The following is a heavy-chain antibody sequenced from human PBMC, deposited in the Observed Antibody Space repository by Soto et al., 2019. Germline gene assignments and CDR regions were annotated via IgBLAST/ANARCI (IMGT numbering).Heavy chain of an antibody. CDR3: ASPREGQWLVFDH. D-gene: IGHD6-19*01. J-gene: IGHJ4*02. CDR1: CFTLIDLG. V-gene: IGHV3-30*19. Sequence: GGSLRLSGVVSCFTLIDLGMHWVRQSPGEGLACVASISKDGLDRYYSESVKGRFTISRDDSKNTVFLQMNSLKVEDTAAYFCASPREGQWLVFDHWGQRTLVTVSS. CDR2: ISKDGLDR.